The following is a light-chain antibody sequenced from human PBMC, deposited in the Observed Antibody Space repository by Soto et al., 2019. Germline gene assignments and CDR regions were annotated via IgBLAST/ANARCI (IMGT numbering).Light chain of an antibody. CDR2: EVS. J-gene: IGLJ1*01. Sequence: QSALTQPPSASGSPGQSVTTSCTGTSSDVGGYDYVSWYQQHPGKAPKLMIFEVSKRPSGVPDRFSGSKSGNTASLTVSGLQAEDEADYYCSSYAGNTKGVFGTGTKLTVL. V-gene: IGLV2-8*01. CDR3: SSYAGNTKGV. CDR1: SSDVGGYDY.